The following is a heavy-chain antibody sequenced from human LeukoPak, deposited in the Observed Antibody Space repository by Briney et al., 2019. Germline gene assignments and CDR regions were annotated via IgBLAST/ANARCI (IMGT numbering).Heavy chain of an antibody. CDR1: GFTFSNYE. D-gene: IGHD3-3*01. CDR2: ISGGGGI. CDR3: ASVWSGYSVY. Sequence: GGSLRLSCAASGFTFSNYEMNWVHQAPGKGLEWVSYISGGGGIQYADSVKCRFTISRDNAKHSLYLEMNSLRAEDTAIYYCASVWSGYSVYWGQGTLVTVSS. J-gene: IGHJ4*02. V-gene: IGHV3-48*03.